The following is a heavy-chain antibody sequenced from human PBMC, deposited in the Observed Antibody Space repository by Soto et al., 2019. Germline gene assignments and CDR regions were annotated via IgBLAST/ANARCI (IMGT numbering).Heavy chain of an antibody. D-gene: IGHD2-21*01. CDR3: GSYYCGGARCPGLDV. CDR1: GGSISSSNW. Sequence: SYTLSLTCAVSGGSISSSNWWSWVRQPPGKGLEWIGEIYHSGSTNYNPSLKSRVTISVDKSKNQFSLKLSSVTAADTAVYYCGSYYCGGARCPGLDVWGLGTTVT. V-gene: IGHV4-4*02. J-gene: IGHJ6*01. CDR2: IYHSGST.